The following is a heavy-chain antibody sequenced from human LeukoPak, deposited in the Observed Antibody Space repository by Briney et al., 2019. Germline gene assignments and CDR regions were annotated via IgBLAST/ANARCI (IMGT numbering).Heavy chain of an antibody. J-gene: IGHJ6*02. D-gene: IGHD6-19*01. Sequence: SETLSLTCTVSGGSISSGDYYWSWVRQPPGKGLEWIGEIYHSGSTNYNPSLKSRVTISVDKSKNQFSLKLSSVTAADTAVYYCARLEVAGTSVYYYYGMDVWGQGTTVTVSS. V-gene: IGHV4-4*02. CDR3: ARLEVAGTSVYYYYGMDV. CDR1: GGSISSGDYY. CDR2: IYHSGST.